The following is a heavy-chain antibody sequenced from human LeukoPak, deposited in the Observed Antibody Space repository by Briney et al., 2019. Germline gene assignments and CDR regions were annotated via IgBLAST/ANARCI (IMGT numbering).Heavy chain of an antibody. J-gene: IGHJ3*02. Sequence: SVKVSCKASGGTFSSYAVSWVRQAPGQGLEWMGGIIPIFGTANYAQKFQGRVTITADESTSTAYMELSSLRSEDTAVYYCARDRFEDTAMVTRAFDIWGQGTMVTVSS. V-gene: IGHV1-69*13. D-gene: IGHD5-18*01. CDR2: IIPIFGTA. CDR1: GGTFSSYA. CDR3: ARDRFEDTAMVTRAFDI.